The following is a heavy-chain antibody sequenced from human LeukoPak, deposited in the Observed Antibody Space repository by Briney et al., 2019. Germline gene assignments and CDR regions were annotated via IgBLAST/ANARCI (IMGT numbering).Heavy chain of an antibody. V-gene: IGHV3-66*01. Sequence: GGSLRLSCAASGFTVSSNYMSWVRQAPGKGLEWVSVIYSGGSTYYADSVKGRFTISRDNSKHTLYLQMNSLRAEDTAVYYCARVEVSGSYDYFDYWGQGTLVTVSS. CDR2: IYSGGST. CDR1: GFTVSSNY. CDR3: ARVEVSGSYDYFDY. D-gene: IGHD1-26*01. J-gene: IGHJ4*02.